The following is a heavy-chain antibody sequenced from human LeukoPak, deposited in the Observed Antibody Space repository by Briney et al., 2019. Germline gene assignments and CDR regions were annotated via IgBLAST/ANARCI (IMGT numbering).Heavy chain of an antibody. Sequence: SETLSLTCAVYGGSFSGYYWSWIRQPPGKGLEWIGEINHSGSTNYNPSLKSRVTISVDTSKNQFSLKLSSVTAADTAVYYCARRPHRLIVSAAIRAGYYYGMDVWGQGTTVTVSS. D-gene: IGHD2-2*02. CDR1: GGSFSGYY. CDR3: ARRPHRLIVSAAIRAGYYYGMDV. J-gene: IGHJ6*02. CDR2: INHSGST. V-gene: IGHV4-34*01.